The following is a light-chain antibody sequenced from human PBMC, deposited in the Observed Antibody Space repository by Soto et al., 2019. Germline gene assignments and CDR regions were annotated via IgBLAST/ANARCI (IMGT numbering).Light chain of an antibody. Sequence: EIVLTQSPGTLSLSPGKRATLSCRASQSVTSSYLAWYQQKPGQAPRLLIYGASSRATGIPDRFSGSGSGTDFTLTISRLEPEDLAVYYCQQYENSPQWTFGQGTKGEVK. J-gene: IGKJ1*01. V-gene: IGKV3-20*01. CDR1: QSVTSSY. CDR2: GAS. CDR3: QQYENSPQWT.